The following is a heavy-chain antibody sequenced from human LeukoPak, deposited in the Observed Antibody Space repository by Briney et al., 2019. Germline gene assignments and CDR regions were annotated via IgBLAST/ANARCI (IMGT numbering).Heavy chain of an antibody. J-gene: IGHJ3*01. CDR1: GGSISSYY. V-gene: IGHV4-59*01. D-gene: IGHD3-3*01. CDR2: IYYSGST. Sequence: SETLSLTCTVSGGSISSYYWSWIRQPPGKRLEWIGYIYYSGSTNYNPSLKSRVTISVDTSKNQFSLKLSSVTAADTAVYYCARDLGFVFLSVWGQGTMVTVSS. CDR3: ARDLGFVFLSV.